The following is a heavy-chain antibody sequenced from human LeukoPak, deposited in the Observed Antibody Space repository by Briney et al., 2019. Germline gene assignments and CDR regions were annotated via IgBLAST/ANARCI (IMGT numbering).Heavy chain of an antibody. CDR1: GFTFSNYG. V-gene: IGHV3-30*18. CDR2: ISYDGNNK. CDR3: AKGVDYCSGGSCPADY. J-gene: IGHJ4*02. Sequence: PGGSLRLSCAASGFTFSNYGIHWVRQAPGKGLEWVAVISYDGNNKYYADSVKGRFTISRDNSKNTLFLQMNSLRAEDTAVYYCAKGVDYCSGGSCPADYRGPGTLVTVSS. D-gene: IGHD2-15*01.